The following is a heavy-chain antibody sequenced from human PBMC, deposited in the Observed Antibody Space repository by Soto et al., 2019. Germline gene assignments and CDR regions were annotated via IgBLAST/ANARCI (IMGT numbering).Heavy chain of an antibody. CDR3: VRGTSVVTPSLDY. Sequence: LSLTCAVYGGSFSDFYWTWIRQPPGKGLEWIGQINHRGSTNYNPSLKSRVTISGDTSKNQFSLKLSSVTAADTAVYYCVRGTSVVTPSLDYWGQGTLVTVSS. CDR1: GGSFSDFY. J-gene: IGHJ4*02. D-gene: IGHD2-21*02. CDR2: INHRGST. V-gene: IGHV4-34*01.